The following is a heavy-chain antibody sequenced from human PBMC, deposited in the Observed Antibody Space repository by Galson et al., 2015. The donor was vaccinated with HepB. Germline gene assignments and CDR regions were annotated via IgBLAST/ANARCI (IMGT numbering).Heavy chain of an antibody. J-gene: IGHJ4*02. CDR3: AKDNIFWNDILTGPLDY. Sequence: SLRLSCAASGFTFDDYAMHWVRQAPGKGLEWVSGISWNSGSIGYADSVKGRFTISRDNAKNSLYLQMNSLRAEDTALYYCAKDNIFWNDILTGPLDYWGQGTLVTVSS. CDR1: GFTFDDYA. V-gene: IGHV3-9*01. CDR2: ISWNSGSI. D-gene: IGHD3-9*01.